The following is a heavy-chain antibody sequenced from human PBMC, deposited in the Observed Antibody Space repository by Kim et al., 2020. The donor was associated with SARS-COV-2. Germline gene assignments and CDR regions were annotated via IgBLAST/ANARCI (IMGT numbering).Heavy chain of an antibody. CDR2: K. Sequence: KYYLDPVKGRITISRDNAKNLMYLQMSGLRAEDTAVYYCARDIRGTWFDPWGQGTLVTVSS. V-gene: IGHV3-7*01. D-gene: IGHD3-16*01. CDR3: ARDIRGTWFDP. J-gene: IGHJ5*02.